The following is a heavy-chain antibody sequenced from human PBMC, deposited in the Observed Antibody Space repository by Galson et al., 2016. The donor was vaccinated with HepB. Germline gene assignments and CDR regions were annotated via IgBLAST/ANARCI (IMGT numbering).Heavy chain of an antibody. J-gene: IGHJ4*02. V-gene: IGHV3-23*01. CDR3: AQRRLGLGNFYFDY. CDR2: ITSSGVGT. D-gene: IGHD3-16*01. CDR1: GFSFSDYA. Sequence: SLRLSCAVSGFSFSDYAMSWVRQGPGRRLEWVSAITSSGVGTFYTDSVKGRFTISRDNSKNTLYLQMNSLRVEDTATYFCAQRRLGLGNFYFDYWGQGTLVTVSS.